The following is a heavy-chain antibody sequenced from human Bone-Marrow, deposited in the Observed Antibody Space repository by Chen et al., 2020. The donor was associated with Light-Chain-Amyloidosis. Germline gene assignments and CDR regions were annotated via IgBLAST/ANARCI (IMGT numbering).Heavy chain of an antibody. CDR2: IYPDDSDA. J-gene: IGHJ4*02. CDR1: GYTFPNYW. D-gene: IGHD5-12*01. V-gene: IGHV5-51*01. Sequence: EVQLEQSGPEVNKPGESLKIPCKGSGYTFPNYWIGWVRQMPGKVLEWMGVIYPDDSDARYSPSCEGQVTISADKSITTAYLQWRGLKAADTAMYYCARRGDGYNFDYWGQGTLVTVSS. CDR3: ARRGDGYNFDY.